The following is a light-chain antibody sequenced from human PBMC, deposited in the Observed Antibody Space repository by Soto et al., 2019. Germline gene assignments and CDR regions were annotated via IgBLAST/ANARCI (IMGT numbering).Light chain of an antibody. J-gene: IGKJ1*01. Sequence: DFLLPPSALSVPGTLGRPAAISCTTSQNIVSGDGNTYLSWLQQRPGQPPRLLIYKISNRFPGVPDRFSGSGAGTDFTLKISRVEAEDVGVYYCMQGTHLPETFGQGPEVDI. CDR1: QNIVSGDGNTY. CDR3: MQGTHLPET. V-gene: IGKV2-24*01. CDR2: KIS.